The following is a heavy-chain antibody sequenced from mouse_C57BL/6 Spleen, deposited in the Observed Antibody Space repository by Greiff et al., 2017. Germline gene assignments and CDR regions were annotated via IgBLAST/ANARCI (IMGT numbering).Heavy chain of an antibody. D-gene: IGHD2-5*01. J-gene: IGHJ4*01. CDR3: ARSDYSNYYAMDD. V-gene: IGHV1-82*01. CDR2: IYPGDGDT. CDR1: GYAFSSSW. Sequence: VKLVESGPELVKPGASVKISCKASGYAFSSSWMNWVKQRPGKGLEWIGRIYPGDGDTNYNGKFKGKATLTADKSSSTAYMQLSSLTSEDSAVYFCARSDYSNYYAMDDWGQGTSVTVSS.